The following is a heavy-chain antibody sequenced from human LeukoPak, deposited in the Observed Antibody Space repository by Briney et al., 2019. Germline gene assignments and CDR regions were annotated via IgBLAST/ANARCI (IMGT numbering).Heavy chain of an antibody. Sequence: GESLKISCKGSGYRFTSYWIGWVRQMPGKGLEWMGIIYPGDSDTRYSPSFQGQVTISADKSITTAYLQWSSLKASDTAMYYCARRGNWNYAYFDYWGQGTLVTVSS. V-gene: IGHV5-51*01. CDR2: IYPGDSDT. CDR3: ARRGNWNYAYFDY. D-gene: IGHD1-7*01. J-gene: IGHJ4*02. CDR1: GYRFTSYW.